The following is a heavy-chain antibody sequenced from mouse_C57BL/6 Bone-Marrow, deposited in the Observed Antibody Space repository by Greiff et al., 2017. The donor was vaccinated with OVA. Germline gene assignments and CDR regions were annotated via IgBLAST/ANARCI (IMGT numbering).Heavy chain of an antibody. CDR1: EYEFPSHD. CDR3: ARVLSTMVTLFDY. CDR2: INSDGGST. Sequence: EVQVVESGGGLVQPGESLKLSCESNEYEFPSHDMSWVRKTPEKRLALVAAINSDGGSTYYPDTMERRFIISRDNTKKTLYLQMSSLRSEDTALYYCARVLSTMVTLFDYWGQGTTLTVSS. D-gene: IGHD2-1*01. J-gene: IGHJ2*01. V-gene: IGHV5-2*01.